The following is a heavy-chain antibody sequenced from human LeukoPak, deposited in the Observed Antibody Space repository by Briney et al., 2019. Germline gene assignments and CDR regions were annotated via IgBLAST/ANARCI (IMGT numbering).Heavy chain of an antibody. CDR1: GFTFSSYG. J-gene: IGHJ4*02. CDR3: AKDRSNDFWSGYLFDY. Sequence: GGSLRLSCAASGFTFSSYGMHWVRQTPGKGLEWVAFIRYDGSNKYYADSVKGRFTISRDNSKNTLYLQMNSLRAEDTAVYYCAKDRSNDFWSGYLFDYWGQGTLVTVSS. CDR2: IRYDGSNK. V-gene: IGHV3-30*02. D-gene: IGHD3-3*01.